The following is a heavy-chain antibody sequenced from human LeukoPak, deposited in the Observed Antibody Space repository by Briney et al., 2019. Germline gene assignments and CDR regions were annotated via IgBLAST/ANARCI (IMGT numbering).Heavy chain of an antibody. J-gene: IGHJ4*02. CDR2: IYPGDSDT. CDR1: GYSFTSYW. D-gene: IGHD3-3*01. Sequence: GESLKISCKGSGYSFTSYWIGWVRQMPGKGLEWMGIIYPGDSDTRYSPSFQGQVAISVDKSINTAHLQWSSLKASDTAMYYCTRSAYQDPDYWGQGTLVTVSS. V-gene: IGHV5-51*01. CDR3: TRSAYQDPDY.